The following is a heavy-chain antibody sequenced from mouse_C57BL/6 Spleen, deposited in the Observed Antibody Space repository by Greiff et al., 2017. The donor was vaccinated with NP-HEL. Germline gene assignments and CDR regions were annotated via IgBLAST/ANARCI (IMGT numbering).Heavy chain of an antibody. D-gene: IGHD2-12*01. CDR2: IYPGDGDT. Sequence: QVQLQQSGAELVKPGASVKISCKASGYAFSSYWMNWVKQRPGKGLEWIGQIYPGDGDTNYNGKFKGKATLTADKSSSTAYMQLSSLTSEDYAVYFCARVYTYYAMDYWGQGTSVTVSS. CDR3: ARVYTYYAMDY. CDR1: GYAFSSYW. J-gene: IGHJ4*01. V-gene: IGHV1-80*01.